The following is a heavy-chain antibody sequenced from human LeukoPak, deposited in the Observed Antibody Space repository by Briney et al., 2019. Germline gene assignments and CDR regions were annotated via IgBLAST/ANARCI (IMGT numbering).Heavy chain of an antibody. CDR3: VRGPSGYSY. J-gene: IGHJ4*02. CDR2: INPDGSST. Sequence: PGGSLRLSCAASGFTFNRDWMHWVRQAPGKGLVWVSRINPDGSSTRYADSVNGRFTISRDNAKKTLYLQMNSLRAEDTAVYYCVRGPSGYSYWGQGTLVSVSS. V-gene: IGHV3-74*01. CDR1: GFTFNRDW. D-gene: IGHD3-22*01.